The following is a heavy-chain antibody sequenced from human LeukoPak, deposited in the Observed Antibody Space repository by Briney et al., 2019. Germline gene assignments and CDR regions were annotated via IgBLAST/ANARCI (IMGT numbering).Heavy chain of an antibody. D-gene: IGHD6-19*01. CDR1: GFTFSSYA. Sequence: PGGSLRLSCAASGFTFSSYAMHWVRQAPGKGLEWVAVISYDGSNKYYADSVKGRFTISRDNSKNTLYLQMNSLRAEDTAVYYCARDEYSSGRLDYWGQGTLVTVSS. J-gene: IGHJ4*02. CDR3: ARDEYSSGRLDY. V-gene: IGHV3-30*04. CDR2: ISYDGSNK.